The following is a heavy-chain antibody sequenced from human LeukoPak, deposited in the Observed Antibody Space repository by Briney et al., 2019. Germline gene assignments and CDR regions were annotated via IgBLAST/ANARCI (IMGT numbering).Heavy chain of an antibody. CDR1: GFTFSSYS. CDR3: ANVYDFWSGGDDY. V-gene: IGHV3-48*04. J-gene: IGHJ4*02. CDR2: ISSSSSTI. Sequence: GGSLRLSCAASGFTFSSYSMNWVRQAPGKGLEWVSYISSSSSTIYYADSVKGRFTISRDNAKNSLYLQMNSLRAEDTAVYYCANVYDFWSGGDDYWGQGTLVTVSS. D-gene: IGHD3-3*01.